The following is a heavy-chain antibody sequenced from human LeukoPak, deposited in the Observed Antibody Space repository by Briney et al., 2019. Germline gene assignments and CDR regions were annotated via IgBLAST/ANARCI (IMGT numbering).Heavy chain of an antibody. CDR1: GYTFTSYG. Sequence: ASVKVSCKASGYTFTSYGISWVRQAPGQGLEWMGWISAYNGNTNYAQKLQGRVTMTTDTSTSTAYMELRSLRSDDTALYYCARMEWELYYFDYWGQGTLVTVSS. CDR2: ISAYNGNT. V-gene: IGHV1-18*01. J-gene: IGHJ4*02. D-gene: IGHD1-26*01. CDR3: ARMEWELYYFDY.